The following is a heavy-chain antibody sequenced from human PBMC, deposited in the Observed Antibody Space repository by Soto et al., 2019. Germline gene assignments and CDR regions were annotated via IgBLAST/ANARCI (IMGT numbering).Heavy chain of an antibody. Sequence: VQLMQSGAEVKQPGSSVKVSCKASGGTFSSHSINWVRQAPGQGLEWMGGIITLFGTANYAQNFQGRVTITADQPTSTAYMELNSLRSDDTAVYYCAREVGYGDFSAARLDWGQGTLVTVSS. D-gene: IGHD4-17*01. CDR1: GGTFSSHS. J-gene: IGHJ4*02. CDR2: IITLFGTA. V-gene: IGHV1-69*01. CDR3: AREVGYGDFSAARLD.